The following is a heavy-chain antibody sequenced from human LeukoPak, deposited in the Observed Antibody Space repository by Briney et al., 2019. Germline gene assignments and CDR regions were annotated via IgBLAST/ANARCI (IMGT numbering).Heavy chain of an antibody. Sequence: PGGSLRLSCAASGFTFSSFAMSWVRRAPGQGLEWVSGISGGGGSTYYADSVKGRFTISRDNSKNTLSLQMNSLRPEDTAVYYCAKATRSSWFYYFDYWGQGTLVTLSS. V-gene: IGHV3-23*01. CDR3: AKATRSSWFYYFDY. J-gene: IGHJ4*02. CDR2: ISGGGGST. D-gene: IGHD6-13*01. CDR1: GFTFSSFA.